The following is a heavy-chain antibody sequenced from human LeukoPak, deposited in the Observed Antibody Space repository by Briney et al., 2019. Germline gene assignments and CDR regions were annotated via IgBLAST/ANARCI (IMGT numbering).Heavy chain of an antibody. Sequence: NPSETLSLTCTVSGGSISSYYWSWIRQPPGKGLEWNGYIYTSGSTNYNPSLKSRVTISVDTSKNQFSLKLSSVTAADTAVYYCARLGSSSDYWGQGTLVTVSS. V-gene: IGHV4-4*09. CDR3: ARLGSSSDY. J-gene: IGHJ4*02. D-gene: IGHD6-6*01. CDR2: IYTSGST. CDR1: GGSISSYY.